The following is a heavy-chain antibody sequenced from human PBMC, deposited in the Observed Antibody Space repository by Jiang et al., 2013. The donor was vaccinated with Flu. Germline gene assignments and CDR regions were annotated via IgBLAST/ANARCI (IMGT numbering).Heavy chain of an antibody. J-gene: IGHJ4*02. CDR2: IIPIFGTA. CDR3: ARDEWDPRYEDDRFGDFDY. Sequence: GAEVKKPGSSVKVSCKASGGTFSSYAISWVRQAPGQGLEWMGGIIPIFGTANYAQKFQGRVTITADESTSTAYMELSSLRSEDTAVYYCARDEWDPRYEDDRFGDFDYWGQGTLVTVSS. CDR1: GGTFSSYA. V-gene: IGHV1-69*01. D-gene: IGHD3-10*01.